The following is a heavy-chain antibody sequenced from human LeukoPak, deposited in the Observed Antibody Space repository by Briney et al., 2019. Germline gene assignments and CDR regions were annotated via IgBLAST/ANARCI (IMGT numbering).Heavy chain of an antibody. CDR2: INRDGSST. CDR3: ARVPHVFDL. J-gene: IGHJ3*01. Sequence: PGGSLRLSCAASGFTFSNYWMHWVRQAPGKGLVWVSRINRDGSSTDYMDSVKGGYTIYRDNARHTLHLQMNSVRAEDTAVYYCARVPHVFDLWGQGTMVTVSS. V-gene: IGHV3-74*01. CDR1: GFTFSNYW.